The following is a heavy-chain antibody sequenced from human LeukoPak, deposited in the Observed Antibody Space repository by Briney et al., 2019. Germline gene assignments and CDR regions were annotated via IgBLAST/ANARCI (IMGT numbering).Heavy chain of an antibody. CDR3: AREGLTYYDILTGGYYFDY. CDR2: ISSSSSYI. D-gene: IGHD3-9*01. Sequence: PGGSLRLSCAASGFTFSSYSMNWVRQAPGKGLEWVSSISSSSSYIYYADSVKGRFTISRDNAKNSLYLQMNSLRAEDTAVYYCAREGLTYYDILTGGYYFDYWGQGTLVTVSS. CDR1: GFTFSSYS. J-gene: IGHJ4*02. V-gene: IGHV3-21*01.